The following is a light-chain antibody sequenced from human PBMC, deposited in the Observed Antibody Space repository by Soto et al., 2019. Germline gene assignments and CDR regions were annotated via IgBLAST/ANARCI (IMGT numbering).Light chain of an antibody. J-gene: IGLJ2*01. CDR3: SSYTSSSTLV. Sequence: QSALTQPASVSGSPGQSITISCTGTSSDVGGYNYVSWYQQHPGKAPKLMIYEVSNRPSGVSNRFSGSKSGNTASLTISGLQAEDDADYYCSSYTSSSTLVFGGGTKLTV. CDR2: EVS. V-gene: IGLV2-14*01. CDR1: SSDVGGYNY.